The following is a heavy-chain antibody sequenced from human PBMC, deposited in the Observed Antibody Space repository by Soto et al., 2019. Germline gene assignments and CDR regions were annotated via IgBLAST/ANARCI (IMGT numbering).Heavy chain of an antibody. D-gene: IGHD4-17*01. CDR1: GYTFTSYD. V-gene: IGHV1-8*01. CDR3: ARGHGDYDAFDI. Sequence: QVQLVQAGAEVKKPGASVKVSCKASGYTFTSYDINWVRQATGQVLEWMGWMNPNSGNTGSAQKFQGRVTMTRNTSKSTAYMELSSLRSEDTAVYYCARGHGDYDAFDIWGQGTMVTVSS. J-gene: IGHJ3*02. CDR2: MNPNSGNT.